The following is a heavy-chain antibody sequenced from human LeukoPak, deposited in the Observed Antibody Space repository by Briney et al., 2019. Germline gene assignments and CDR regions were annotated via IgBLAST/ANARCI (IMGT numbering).Heavy chain of an antibody. CDR2: MNPNGGDT. D-gene: IGHD3-10*01. J-gene: IGHJ6*02. CDR3: ARARLSGSYYTGGYYYGMDV. CDR1: GYTFTSYD. Sequence: ASVKVSCKASGYTFTSYDINWVRQATGQGREWRGWMNPNGGDTGYAQKSQGRVTMNRNTSISTAYIELSSLRSEDTALYYCARARLSGSYYTGGYYYGMDVWGQGTTVTVSS. V-gene: IGHV1-8*01.